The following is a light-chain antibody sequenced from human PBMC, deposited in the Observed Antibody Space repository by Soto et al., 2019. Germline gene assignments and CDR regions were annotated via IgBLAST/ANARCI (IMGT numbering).Light chain of an antibody. J-gene: IGLJ2*01. CDR1: SSDVGFYNY. CDR3: SSYSTSSTPVV. CDR2: EVS. V-gene: IGLV2-14*01. Sequence: QSALTQPASVSGSPGQSITISCTGTSSDVGFYNYVSWYQQHPGKAPQLMIYEVSTRPSGVSNRFSGSKSGNTASLTISGLQAEDEADYYCSSYSTSSTPVVFRGGTTLTV.